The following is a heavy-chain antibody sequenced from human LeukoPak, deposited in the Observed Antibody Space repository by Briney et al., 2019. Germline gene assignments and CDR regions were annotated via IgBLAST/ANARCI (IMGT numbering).Heavy chain of an antibody. Sequence: SETLSLTCAVYGGSFSGYYWSWIRQPPGKGLEWIGEINHSGSTNYNPSLKSRVTISVDTSKNQFSLKLDSVTATDTAVDYCARHYGPWGQGTLVTVSS. J-gene: IGHJ4*02. CDR1: GGSFSGYY. CDR2: INHSGST. D-gene: IGHD3-16*01. CDR3: ARHYGP. V-gene: IGHV4-34*01.